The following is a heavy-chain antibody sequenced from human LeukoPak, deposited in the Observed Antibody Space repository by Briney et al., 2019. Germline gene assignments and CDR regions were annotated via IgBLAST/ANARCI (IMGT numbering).Heavy chain of an antibody. V-gene: IGHV1-18*01. D-gene: IGHD1-26*01. CDR1: GYRFSDYG. J-gene: IGHJ4*02. Sequence: GASVNVSCKTSGYRFSDYGISGVRQAPGQGLQGMGWINTYNGNTENAQSLQGRATMTIDTATATAYLELRSLVSDDTAVYYCARDLGEGARRDLDFWGQGTLVTVSS. CDR2: INTYNGNT. CDR3: ARDLGEGARRDLDF.